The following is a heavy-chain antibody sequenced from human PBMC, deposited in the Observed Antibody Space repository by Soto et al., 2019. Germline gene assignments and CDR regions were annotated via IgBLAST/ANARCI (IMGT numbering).Heavy chain of an antibody. CDR2: IKQDGSEK. CDR1: GFTFSSYW. CDR3: ARAKRSSWWYYYYGMDV. Sequence: GGSLRLSCAASGFTFSSYWMSWVRQAPGKGLEWVAKIKQDGSEKYYVDSVKGRFTISRDNAKNSLYLQMNSLRAEDTAVYYCARAKRSSWWYYYYGMDVWGQGTTVTVSS. V-gene: IGHV3-7*01. D-gene: IGHD6-13*01. J-gene: IGHJ6*02.